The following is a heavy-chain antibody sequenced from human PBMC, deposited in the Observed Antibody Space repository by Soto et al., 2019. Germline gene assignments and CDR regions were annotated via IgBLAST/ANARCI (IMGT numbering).Heavy chain of an antibody. CDR3: ATSDVCYPGGDDPFNI. V-gene: IGHV1-69*01. D-gene: IGHD3-16*01. J-gene: IGHJ3*02. CDR2: IIPIFGTP. CDR1: GGTFDSFA. Sequence: QVQLVQSGSEVKKRGSSVKVSCKASGGTFDSFALTWVRQAPGQGLEWMGGIIPIFGTPYYAQKFQGRLTITADESTGTAYMELSSLRSEDTAVYYCATSDVCYPGGDDPFNIWGQGTSVIVSS.